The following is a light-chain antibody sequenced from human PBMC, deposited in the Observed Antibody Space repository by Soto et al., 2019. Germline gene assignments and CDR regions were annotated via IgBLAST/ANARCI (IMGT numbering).Light chain of an antibody. CDR1: SSNIGAGYD. Sequence: QSVLTQPPSVSGAPGQRVTISCTGSSSNIGAGYDVHWYQQLPGTAPKLLIYGNSNRPSGVPDRFSGSNSGTSASLAITGLQDEDEADYYCQSYDSSLSGYVVFGGGTKLTVL. CDR2: GNS. V-gene: IGLV1-40*01. CDR3: QSYDSSLSGYVV. J-gene: IGLJ2*01.